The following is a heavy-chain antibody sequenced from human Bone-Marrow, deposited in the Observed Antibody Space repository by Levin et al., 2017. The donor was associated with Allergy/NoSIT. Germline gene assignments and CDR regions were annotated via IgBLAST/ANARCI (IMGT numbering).Heavy chain of an antibody. CDR3: ARRNVLAPGEDWFDP. J-gene: IGHJ5*02. Sequence: PSETLSLTCGVSDGSISSSNWWTWVRQPPGKGLEWIGEIYHSGSTNYNPSLKSRVTISVEKSKNQFSLKRSSVTAADTAVYYCARRNVLAPGEDWFDPWGQGTLVTVSS. CDR1: DGSISSSNW. CDR2: IYHSGST. D-gene: IGHD7-27*01. V-gene: IGHV4-4*02.